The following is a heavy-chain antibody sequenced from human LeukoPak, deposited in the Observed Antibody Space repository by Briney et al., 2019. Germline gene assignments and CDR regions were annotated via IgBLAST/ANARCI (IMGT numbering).Heavy chain of an antibody. CDR1: GFTFSSYG. CDR3: ARDGPLQSLDY. Sequence: PGGSLRLSCAASGFTFSSYGMHWVRQAPGKGLEWVAVIWYDGSNKYYADSVKGRFTISRDNSKNTLYLQMNSLRAEDTAVYYCARDGPLQSLDYWGQGTLVTVSS. D-gene: IGHD4-11*01. J-gene: IGHJ4*02. V-gene: IGHV3-33*01. CDR2: IWYDGSNK.